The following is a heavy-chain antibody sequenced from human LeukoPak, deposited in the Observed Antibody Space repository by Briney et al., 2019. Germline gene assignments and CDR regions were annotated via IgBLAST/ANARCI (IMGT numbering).Heavy chain of an antibody. CDR2: INHSGST. CDR1: GGSFSGYY. V-gene: IGHV4-34*01. Sequence: SETLSLTCAGYGGSFSGYYWSWIRQPPGKGLEWIGEINHSGSTNYNPSLKSRVTISVDTSKNQFSLKLSSVTAADTAVYYCARDVQLWYYFDYWGQGTLVTVSP. D-gene: IGHD5-18*01. CDR3: ARDVQLWYYFDY. J-gene: IGHJ4*02.